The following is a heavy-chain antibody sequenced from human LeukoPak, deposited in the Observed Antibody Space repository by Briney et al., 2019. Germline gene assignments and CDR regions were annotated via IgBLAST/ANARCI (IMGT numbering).Heavy chain of an antibody. V-gene: IGHV4-39*01. CDR1: GFTFSSYG. D-gene: IGHD5-24*01. CDR3: ARHRSGWLQSSFDY. CDR2: IFSSGNT. J-gene: IGHJ4*02. Sequence: TGGSLRLSCAASGFTFSSYGMHWVRQPPGKGLEWIGSIFSSGNTYDNPSLKSRGTISVDTSNNQFSLKLTSVTAADTAVYYCARHRSGWLQSSFDYWGQGTLVTVSS.